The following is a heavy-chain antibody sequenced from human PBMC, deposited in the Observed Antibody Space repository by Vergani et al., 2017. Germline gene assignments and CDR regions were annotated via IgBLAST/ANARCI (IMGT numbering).Heavy chain of an antibody. CDR1: GYTFSNYY. J-gene: IGHJ5*02. CDR3: ARDWYSSGWTDWFDP. V-gene: IGHV1-46*01. CDR2: INPSGGHT. D-gene: IGHD6-19*01. Sequence: QVQVVQSGAEVKKSGASVKVSCKTSGYTFSNYYMHWVRQAPGQGLEWMGIINPSGGHTNYAQKFQGRVTMTRDTSTSTVYMELSSLRSEDTAIYYCARDWYSSGWTDWFDPWGQGTLVTVSS.